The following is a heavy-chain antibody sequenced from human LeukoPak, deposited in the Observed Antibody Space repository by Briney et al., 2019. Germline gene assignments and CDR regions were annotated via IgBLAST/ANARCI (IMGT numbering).Heavy chain of an antibody. D-gene: IGHD5-24*01. J-gene: IGHJ4*02. CDR1: GGTFSSYA. Sequence: SVKVSCKASGGTFSSYAISWVRQAPGQGLEWMGGIIPIFGTANYAQKFQGRVTITTDESTSTAYMELSSLRSEDTAVYYCAGDREGYNYVFDYWGQGTLVTVSS. CDR3: AGDREGYNYVFDY. V-gene: IGHV1-69*05. CDR2: IIPIFGTA.